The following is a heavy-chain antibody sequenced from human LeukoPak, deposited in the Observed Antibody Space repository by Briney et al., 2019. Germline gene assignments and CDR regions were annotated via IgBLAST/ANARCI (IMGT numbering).Heavy chain of an antibody. CDR2: IYYSGST. J-gene: IGHJ4*02. D-gene: IGHD4-11*01. CDR3: ARSKAYSGYFDY. CDR1: GGSISSSSYY. Sequence: SETLSLTCTVSGGSISSSSYYWGWIRQPPGKGLEWIGSIYYSGSTYYNPSLKSRVTISVDTSKNQFSLKLTSVTAADTAVYYCARSKAYSGYFDYWGQGTLVTVSS. V-gene: IGHV4-39*07.